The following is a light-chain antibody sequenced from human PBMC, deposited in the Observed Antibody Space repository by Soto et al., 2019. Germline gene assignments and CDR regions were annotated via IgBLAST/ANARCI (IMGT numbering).Light chain of an antibody. CDR2: GAS. CDR1: QSISDT. CDR3: QQYGSSPRT. Sequence: EIVMTQSPATLSVSPGGRATLSCRASQSISDTLAWYQQKPGQAPRLLIYGASNRATGIPDRFSGSGSGTNFTLTISRLEPEDFAVYYCQQYGSSPRTFGQGTKADIK. V-gene: IGKV3-20*01. J-gene: IGKJ2*01.